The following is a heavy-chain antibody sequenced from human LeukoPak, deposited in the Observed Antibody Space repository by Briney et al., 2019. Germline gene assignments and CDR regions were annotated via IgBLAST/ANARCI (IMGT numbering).Heavy chain of an antibody. J-gene: IGHJ4*02. CDR3: ARYGGTYYSEIDY. Sequence: GESLRLSCAASGFTFSSYAMNWVRQGPGKGLEWVSVIYSGGSTYYADSVKGRFTISRDSSKNTLYLQMNSLRAEDTAVYYGARYGGTYYSEIDYWGQGTLVTVSS. CDR2: IYSGGST. CDR1: GFTFSSYA. V-gene: IGHV3-66*01. D-gene: IGHD1-26*01.